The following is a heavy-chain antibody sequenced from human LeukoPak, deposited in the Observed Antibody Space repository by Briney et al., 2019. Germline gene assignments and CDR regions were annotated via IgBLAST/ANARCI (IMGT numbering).Heavy chain of an antibody. CDR3: AINGGSYSFDT. Sequence: GGSLRLSCAASGFSFSDYYMSWIRQAPGKGLEWLSYITNSRSYTEYADSVKGRFTISRDNAKNSLYLQMNSLRADDTAVYHCAINGGSYSFDTWGQGTLVTVSS. CDR1: GFSFSDYY. D-gene: IGHD2-15*01. J-gene: IGHJ5*02. V-gene: IGHV3-11*03. CDR2: ITNSRSYT.